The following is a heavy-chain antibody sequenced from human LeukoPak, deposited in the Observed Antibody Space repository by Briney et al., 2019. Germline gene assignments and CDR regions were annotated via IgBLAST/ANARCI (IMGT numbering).Heavy chain of an antibody. J-gene: IGHJ4*02. CDR2: IYHSGST. CDR3: AAAPDYYDSSGYYYW. D-gene: IGHD3-22*01. Sequence: TSETLSLTCTVSGYSISSGYYWGWIRQPPGKGLEWIGSIYHSGSTYYNPSLKSRVTISVDTSKNQFSLKLSSVTAADTAVYYCAAAPDYYDSSGYYYWWGQGTLVTVSS. CDR1: GYSISSGYY. V-gene: IGHV4-38-2*02.